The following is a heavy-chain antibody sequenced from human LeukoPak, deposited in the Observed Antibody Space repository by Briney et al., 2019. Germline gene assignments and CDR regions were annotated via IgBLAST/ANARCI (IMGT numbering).Heavy chain of an antibody. D-gene: IGHD6-13*01. V-gene: IGHV3-23*01. CDR1: GFTFSSYA. J-gene: IGHJ6*04. Sequence: GGSLRLSCAASGFTFSSYAMSWDRQAPGKGLEWVSAISGSGGSTYYADFVKGRFTISRDNSKNTLYLQMNSLRAEDTAVYYCAKGAAAGLYYYGMDVWGKGTTVTVSS. CDR2: ISGSGGST. CDR3: AKGAAAGLYYYGMDV.